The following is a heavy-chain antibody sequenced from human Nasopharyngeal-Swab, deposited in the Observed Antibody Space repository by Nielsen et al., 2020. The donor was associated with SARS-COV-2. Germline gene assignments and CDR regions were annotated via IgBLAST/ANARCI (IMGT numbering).Heavy chain of an antibody. D-gene: IGHD3-10*01. CDR3: ARGPYYGDYFDY. Sequence: WVRQAPGQGLEWMGRINPNSGGTNYAQKFQGRVTTTRDTSISTAYMELSRLRSDDTAVYYCARGPYYGDYFDYWGQGTLVTVSS. V-gene: IGHV1-2*06. CDR2: INPNSGGT. J-gene: IGHJ4*02.